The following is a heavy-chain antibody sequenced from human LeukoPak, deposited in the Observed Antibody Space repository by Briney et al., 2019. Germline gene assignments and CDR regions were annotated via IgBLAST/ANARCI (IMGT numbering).Heavy chain of an antibody. CDR1: GYTFTCYY. J-gene: IGHJ3*02. V-gene: IGHV1-2*02. D-gene: IGHD2-21*02. CDR2: INPNSGGT. Sequence: ASVKVSCKASGYTFTCYYMHWVRQAPGQGLEWMGWINPNSGGTNYAQKFQGRVTMTRDTSISTAYMELSRLRSDDTAVYYCARPPPYCGGDCFDAFDIWGQGTMVTVSS. CDR3: ARPPPYCGGDCFDAFDI.